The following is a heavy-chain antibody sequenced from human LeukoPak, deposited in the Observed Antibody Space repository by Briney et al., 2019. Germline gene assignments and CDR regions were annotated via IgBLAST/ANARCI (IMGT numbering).Heavy chain of an antibody. CDR1: GYAFTSYD. CDR3: ARSYSPWFGEGLYYYMDV. Sequence: ASVKVSCKASGYAFTSYDINWVRQATGQGLEWMGWMNPNSGNTGYAQKFQGRVTMTRNTSISTAYMELSSLRSEDTAVYYRARSYSPWFGEGLYYYMDVWGKGTTVTVSS. J-gene: IGHJ6*03. D-gene: IGHD3-10*01. CDR2: MNPNSGNT. V-gene: IGHV1-8*01.